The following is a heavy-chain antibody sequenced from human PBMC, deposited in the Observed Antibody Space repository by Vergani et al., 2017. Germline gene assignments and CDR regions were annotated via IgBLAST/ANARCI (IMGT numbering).Heavy chain of an antibody. V-gene: IGHV4-31*03. J-gene: IGHJ4*02. Sequence: QVQLQESGPGLVKPSQTLSLTCTVSGGSISSGGYYWSWIRQHPGKGLEWIGYIYYSGSTYYNPSLKRRVTISVDTSKNQFSLKLSSVTAADTAVYYCARIASYEGSGCYRTGGTFDYWGQGTLVTVSS. CDR2: IYYSGST. CDR1: GGSISSGGYY. D-gene: IGHD3-10*01. CDR3: ARIASYEGSGCYRTGGTFDY.